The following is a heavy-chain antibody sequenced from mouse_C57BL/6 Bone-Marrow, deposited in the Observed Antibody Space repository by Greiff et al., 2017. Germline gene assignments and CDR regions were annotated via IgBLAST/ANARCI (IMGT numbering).Heavy chain of an antibody. V-gene: IGHV5-4*01. CDR1: GFTFSSYA. D-gene: IGHD1-1*01. CDR3: ARENGRYYYAMDY. J-gene: IGHJ4*01. Sequence: DVKLQESGGGLVKPGGSLKLSCAASGFTFSSYAMSWVRQTPEKRLEWVATISDGGSYTYYPDNVKGRFTISRDNAKNNLYLQMSHLKSEDTAMYDCARENGRYYYAMDYWGQGTSVTVSS. CDR2: ISDGGSYT.